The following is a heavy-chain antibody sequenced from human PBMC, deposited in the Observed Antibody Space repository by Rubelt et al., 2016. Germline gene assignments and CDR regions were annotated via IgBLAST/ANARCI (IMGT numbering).Heavy chain of an antibody. CDR3: ARFRCGGSCRPPNFYYYYGMDV. D-gene: IGHD2-15*01. CDR2: INHSGST. Sequence: QVQLQQWGAGLLKPSETLSLTCAVYGGSFSGYYWSWIRQPPGKGLEWIGEINHSGSTNYNPSPKSRGPIEVRTSKDQFSLRLGSVTAADTAVYYCARFRCGGSCRPPNFYYYYGMDVWGQGTTVTVSS. J-gene: IGHJ6*02. V-gene: IGHV4-34*01. CDR1: GGSFSGYY.